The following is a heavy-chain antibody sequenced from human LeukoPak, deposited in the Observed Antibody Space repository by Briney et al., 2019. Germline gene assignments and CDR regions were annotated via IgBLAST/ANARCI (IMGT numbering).Heavy chain of an antibody. CDR3: ARLVSTERGRWELVY. V-gene: IGHV1-24*01. Sequence: ASVKVSCKVSGYTLTELSMHWVRQAPGKELEWMGGFDPEDGETIYAQKLQGRVTITADESTRPAYMELSSMSVEDTAVYYCARLVSTERGRWELVYWGQGTLVTVSS. CDR1: GYTLTELS. CDR2: FDPEDGET. D-gene: IGHD1-26*01. J-gene: IGHJ4*02.